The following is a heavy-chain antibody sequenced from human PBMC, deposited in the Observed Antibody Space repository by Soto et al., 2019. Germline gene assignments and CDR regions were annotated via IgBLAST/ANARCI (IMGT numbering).Heavy chain of an antibody. CDR1: GFSLSSYW. Sequence: PGESLKISCKGSGFSLSSYWSNWVRQMPGKGLEWMGKIDPSDSRTTYSPSFQGHVTISVDKSISTAYLQWSSVKASDTAMYYCARVGHDYSNSGMDVWGQGTTVTVSS. J-gene: IGHJ6*02. CDR3: ARVGHDYSNSGMDV. CDR2: IDPSDSRT. V-gene: IGHV5-10-1*01. D-gene: IGHD4-4*01.